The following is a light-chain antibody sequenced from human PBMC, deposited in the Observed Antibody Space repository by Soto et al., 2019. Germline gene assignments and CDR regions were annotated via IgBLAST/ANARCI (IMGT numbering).Light chain of an antibody. Sequence: EIVMTQSPPSLTVTSGEPATISCRSRQRLLHSTGNDFLDWYLQKPGQSPQLLIYLGFNRASGVPDRVSGSGAGTDFTLNISRVEAEDVGVYYCMQALQTPYTFGQGTKLEIK. CDR2: LGF. V-gene: IGKV2-28*01. CDR1: QRLLHSTGNDF. CDR3: MQALQTPYT. J-gene: IGKJ2*01.